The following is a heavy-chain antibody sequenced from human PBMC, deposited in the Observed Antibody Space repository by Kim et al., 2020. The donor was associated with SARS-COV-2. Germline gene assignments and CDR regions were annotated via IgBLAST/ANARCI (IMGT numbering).Heavy chain of an antibody. CDR3: ARELGSTSCYEGGCAFEM. CDR2: ISSSSSYI. D-gene: IGHD2-2*01. Sequence: GGSLRLSCAASGFTFTSYSMNWVRQAPGKGLEWVSSISSSSSYIYYADSVKGRFTISRDNAKNSLYLQMNSLRAEDTAVYYCARELGSTSCYEGGCAFEMWGDEAMVTLSS. V-gene: IGHV3-21*04. J-gene: IGHJ3*02. CDR1: GFTFTSYS.